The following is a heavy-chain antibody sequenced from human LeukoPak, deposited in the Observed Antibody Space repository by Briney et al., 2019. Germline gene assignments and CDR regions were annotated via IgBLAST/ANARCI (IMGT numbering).Heavy chain of an antibody. CDR2: IMPIFRTA. D-gene: IGHD3-22*01. V-gene: IGHV1-69*05. J-gene: IGHJ4*02. CDR1: GGTFSRYA. CDR3: ASGVHDSSGAHGD. Sequence: GASVKVSCKSSGGTFSRYAISWVRQAPGQGLERVGGIMPIFRTANYAQKFQGRVTVTTDESAGIVYMELSSLRSEDTAVYYCASGVHDSSGAHGDWGQGTLVTVSS.